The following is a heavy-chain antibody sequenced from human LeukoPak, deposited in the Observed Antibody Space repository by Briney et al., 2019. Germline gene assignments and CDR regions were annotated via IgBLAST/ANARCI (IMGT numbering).Heavy chain of an antibody. CDR3: SRGEYQLLYDY. V-gene: IGHV1-46*01. CDR1: GYTFTSYY. D-gene: IGHD2-2*02. Sequence: EASVKVSCKASGYTFTSYYMHWVRLAPGQGLEWMGIINPSGGSTSYAQKFQGRVTMTRDTSTSTVYMELSSLRSEDTAVYYCSRGEYQLLYDYWGQRTQVTVSS. J-gene: IGHJ4*02. CDR2: INPSGGST.